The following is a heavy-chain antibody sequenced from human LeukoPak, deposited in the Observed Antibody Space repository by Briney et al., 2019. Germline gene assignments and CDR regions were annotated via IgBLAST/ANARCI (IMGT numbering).Heavy chain of an antibody. D-gene: IGHD3-9*01. J-gene: IGHJ4*02. CDR3: ARDRPDWAIDY. Sequence: GGSLRLSRAASGFTLSNHHMNWVRQAPGKGLEWVSYISAGNRAIYYADSVKGRFTISRDDAKNSLYLQMSSLRAEDTAVYYCARDRPDWAIDYWGQGTLVTVSS. CDR2: ISAGNRAI. V-gene: IGHV3-48*01. CDR1: GFTLSNHH.